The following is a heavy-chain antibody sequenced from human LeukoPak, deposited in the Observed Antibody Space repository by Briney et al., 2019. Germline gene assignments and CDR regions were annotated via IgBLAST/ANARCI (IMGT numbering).Heavy chain of an antibody. CDR3: ARVDSSGYYYSFDY. J-gene: IGHJ4*02. Sequence: SETLSLTCTVSGHSIINSFYWGWIRQPPGKGLEWIGSIYHTGATYYNPSLKSRVTISLDRSKNQFSLKLSSVTAADTAVYYCARVDSSGYYYSFDYWGQGTLVTVSS. CDR2: IYHTGAT. V-gene: IGHV4-38-2*02. D-gene: IGHD3-22*01. CDR1: GHSIINSFY.